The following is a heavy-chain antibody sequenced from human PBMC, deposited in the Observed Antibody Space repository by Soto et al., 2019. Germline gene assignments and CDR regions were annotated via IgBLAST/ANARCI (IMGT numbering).Heavy chain of an antibody. CDR3: ARHGVVVVLPIPS. CDR2: IYYNGNT. Sequence: SETLSLTCTASGDSIASTTYYWGWIRQPPGKGLEWIGTIYYNGNTYFNPSLNSRVTISIDTSKNQFSLKLTSVTAADTAFYYCARHGVVVVLPIPSWGQGTLVTVSS. CDR1: GDSIASTTYY. V-gene: IGHV4-39*01. J-gene: IGHJ4*02. D-gene: IGHD2-15*01.